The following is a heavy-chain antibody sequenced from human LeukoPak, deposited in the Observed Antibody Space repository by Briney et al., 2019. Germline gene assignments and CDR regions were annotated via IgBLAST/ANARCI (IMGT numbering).Heavy chain of an antibody. CDR3: ARGVVVVVAATYNWFDP. J-gene: IGHJ5*02. V-gene: IGHV3-48*01. CDR1: GFTFSSHS. Sequence: GGSLRLSCAASGFTFSSHSMNWVRQAPGKGLEWVSYISSSSSTIYYADSVKGRFTISRDNAKNSLYLQMNSLRAEDTAVYYCARGVVVVVAATYNWFDPWGQGTLVTVSS. D-gene: IGHD2-15*01. CDR2: ISSSSSTI.